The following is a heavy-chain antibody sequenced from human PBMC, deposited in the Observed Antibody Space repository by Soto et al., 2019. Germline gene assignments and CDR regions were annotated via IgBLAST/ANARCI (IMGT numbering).Heavy chain of an antibody. CDR2: IYSSGRT. J-gene: IGHJ2*01. CDR3: ARDFDVNTALDYCYFDL. D-gene: IGHD3-9*01. CDR1: GGSTSGKY. V-gene: IGHV4-4*07. Sequence: QVHLQESRPGVVKASETLSLTCSLSGGSTSGKYWSWIRQSAGKGLEWIGRIYSSGRTHYNPSLGSRVSMSVAQNSFSLRLTSVTAAATAIYYCARDFDVNTALDYCYFDLWGRGTQVSVSS.